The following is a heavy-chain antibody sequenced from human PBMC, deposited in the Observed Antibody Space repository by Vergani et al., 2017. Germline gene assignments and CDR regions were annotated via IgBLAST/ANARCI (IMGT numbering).Heavy chain of an antibody. V-gene: IGHV4-31*03. Sequence: QVQLQESGPGLVKPSQTLSLTCSVSGDSISSGVYYWNWIRQHPGKGLEWIGYIYSTGSTHHNPSLRRRINMSVDTSKNQFSLKLNSVTAADTAMYYCARMGGYDEGDALRIGYFDSWGPGILGTVSS. J-gene: IGHJ4*02. CDR1: GDSISSGVYY. D-gene: IGHD3-22*01. CDR2: IYSTGST. CDR3: ARMGGYDEGDALRIGYFDS.